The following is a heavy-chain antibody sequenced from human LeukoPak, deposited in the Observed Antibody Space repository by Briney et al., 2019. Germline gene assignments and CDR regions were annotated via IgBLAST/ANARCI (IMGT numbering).Heavy chain of an antibody. D-gene: IGHD2-21*01. CDR3: ARELWFANAPGSWLDP. Sequence: SQTLSLTCVVSGDSISSGAYSWSWIRQPPGKGLEWIGYIFHSGSTFYNPSLKSRVTISVDNSKNQFSLRLSSVTAAGTAVYYCARELWFANAPGSWLDPWGQGTLDTVSS. CDR1: GDSISSGAYS. V-gene: IGHV4-30-2*01. J-gene: IGHJ5*02. CDR2: IFHSGST.